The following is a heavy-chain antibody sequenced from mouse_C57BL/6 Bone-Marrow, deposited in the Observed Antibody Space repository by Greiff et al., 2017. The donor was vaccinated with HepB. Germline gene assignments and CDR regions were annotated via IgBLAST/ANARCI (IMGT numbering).Heavy chain of an antibody. J-gene: IGHJ3*01. CDR1: GYTFTSYW. Sequence: QVQLQQPGAELVKPGASVKLSCKASGYTFTSYWMQWVKQRPGQGLEWIGEIDPSDSNTNYNQKFKGKATLTVDTSSSTAYMQLSSLTSEDSAVYYCARSRTTVVDWFAYWGQGTLVTVSA. D-gene: IGHD1-1*01. V-gene: IGHV1-50*01. CDR2: IDPSDSNT. CDR3: ARSRTTVVDWFAY.